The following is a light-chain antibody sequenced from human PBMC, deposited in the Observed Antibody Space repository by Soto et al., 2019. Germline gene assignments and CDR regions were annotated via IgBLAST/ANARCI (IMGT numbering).Light chain of an antibody. CDR2: AAS. Sequence: IQLTQSPSSLSASVGDRVTITCRASQDISSHFAWYQQKPGKAPKLLIYAASTLQSGVPSRFSGSGSGTDFTLTISSLQPEDFATYYCQQFIFYPLTFGQGTKVEVK. J-gene: IGKJ1*01. CDR1: QDISSH. V-gene: IGKV1-9*01. CDR3: QQFIFYPLT.